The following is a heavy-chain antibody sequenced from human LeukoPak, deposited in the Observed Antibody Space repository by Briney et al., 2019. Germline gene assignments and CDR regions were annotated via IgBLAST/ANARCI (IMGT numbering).Heavy chain of an antibody. CDR3: AKDYCRGGNCPLPFFDS. D-gene: IGHD2-15*01. Sequence: GGSLRLSCAASGFTFSSYSMNWVRQAPGEGLEWVSYISSSSSTIYYADSVKGRFTISRDNAKNSLYLQMNNLRAEDTATYYCAKDYCRGGNCPLPFFDSWGQGTLVTVSS. J-gene: IGHJ4*02. V-gene: IGHV3-48*01. CDR2: ISSSSSTI. CDR1: GFTFSSYS.